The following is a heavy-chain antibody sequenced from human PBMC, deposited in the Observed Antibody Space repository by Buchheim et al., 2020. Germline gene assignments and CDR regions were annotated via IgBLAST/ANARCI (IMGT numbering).Heavy chain of an antibody. V-gene: IGHV2-70*15. CDR3: ARENDYNALDS. J-gene: IGHJ4*02. D-gene: IGHD5-24*01. CDR2: IDWDDGK. CDR1: GLSLRNIGVS. Sequence: QVSLRESGPAQVRTTETLTLTCTVSGLSLRNIGVSVSWIRQPPGKPLQRLARIDWDDGKYYNTSLETRLTVSKRTSKKQVVLTLTNVDPADTATYYCARENDYNALDSWGQGTL.